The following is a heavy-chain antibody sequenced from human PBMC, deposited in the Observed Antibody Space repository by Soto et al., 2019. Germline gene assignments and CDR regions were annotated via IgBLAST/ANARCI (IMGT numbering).Heavy chain of an antibody. Sequence: QVQLVQSGAEMKEPGSSVKVSCKTSGGTFSSSAISWLRQATGQGLEWMGGIIPLFRTPDYAQKFQGRVTIAAAEATSTAYMDLSSLRSEDTAVYYCARDNDRLQLGGNYYYILDVWGQGTTITVSS. V-gene: IGHV1-69*12. D-gene: IGHD4-4*01. J-gene: IGHJ6*02. CDR2: IIPLFRTP. CDR1: GGTFSSSA. CDR3: ARDNDRLQLGGNYYYILDV.